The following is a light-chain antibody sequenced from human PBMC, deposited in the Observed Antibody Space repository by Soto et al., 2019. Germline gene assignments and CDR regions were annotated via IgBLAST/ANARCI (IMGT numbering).Light chain of an antibody. CDR3: QQYNDYWT. V-gene: IGKV1-5*03. J-gene: IGKJ1*01. CDR1: QTISSW. Sequence: DIQMTQSPSTLSGSVGDRVTITCRASQTISSWLAWYQQKPGKAPKLLIYKASTLKSGVPSRFSGSGSGTEFTLTISSLQPDDFATYYCQQYNDYWTFDQGTKVDIK. CDR2: KAS.